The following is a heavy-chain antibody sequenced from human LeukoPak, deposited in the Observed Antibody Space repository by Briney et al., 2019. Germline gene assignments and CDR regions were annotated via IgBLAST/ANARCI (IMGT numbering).Heavy chain of an antibody. CDR1: GGTFSSYA. CDR3: ARDTWLQLDY. J-gene: IGHJ4*02. V-gene: IGHV1-69*06. Sequence: ASVKVSCKASGGTFSSYAISWVRQAPEQGLEWMGRIIPIFGTANYAQKFQGRVTITADKSTSTAYMELSSLRSEDTAAYYCARDTWLQLDYGCQGTLVTVSS. CDR2: IIPIFGTA. D-gene: IGHD5-24*01.